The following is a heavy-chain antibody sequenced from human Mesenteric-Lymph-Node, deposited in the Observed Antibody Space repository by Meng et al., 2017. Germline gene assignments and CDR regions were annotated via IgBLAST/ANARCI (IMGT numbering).Heavy chain of an antibody. CDR2: IRMKGYGGTT. D-gene: IGHD6-13*01. CDR3: TRDSLGYSSSWYLGYYYYGMDV. V-gene: IGHV3-49*03. J-gene: IGHJ6*02. Sequence: GESLKISCTTSGFTHGDYAMGWFRQAPGKGLECVGFIRMKGYGGTTEYAASVKGRFTISRDDSKSIAYLQMHSMKTEDTAVYYCTRDSLGYSSSWYLGYYYYGMDVWGQGTTVTVSS. CDR1: GFTHGDYA.